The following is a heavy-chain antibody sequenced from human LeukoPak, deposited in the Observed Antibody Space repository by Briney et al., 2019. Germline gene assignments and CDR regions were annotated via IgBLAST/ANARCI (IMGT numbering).Heavy chain of an antibody. CDR3: ARVGAEGATTFDY. D-gene: IGHD1-26*01. J-gene: IGHJ4*02. CDR1: GGSISSSNW. CDR2: IYHSGST. V-gene: IGHV4-4*02. Sequence: SETLSLTCAVSGGSISSSNWWSWVRQPPGKGLEWIGEIYHSGSTNYNPSLKSRVTISVDKSKNQFSLKLSSVTAADTAVYYCARVGAEGATTFDYWGQGTLVTVSS.